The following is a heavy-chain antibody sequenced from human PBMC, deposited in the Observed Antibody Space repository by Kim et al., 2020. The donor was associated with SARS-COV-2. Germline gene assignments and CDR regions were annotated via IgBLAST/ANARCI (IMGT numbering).Heavy chain of an antibody. CDR1: GYTFTGYY. V-gene: IGHV1-2*06. CDR3: ARDALEYSSSSFGQVRLDSPLGFDY. CDR2: INPNSGGT. J-gene: IGHJ4*02. Sequence: ASVKVSCKASGYTFTGYYMHWVRQAPGQGLEWMGRINPNSGGTNYAQKFQGRVTMTRDTSISTAYMELSRLRSDDTAVYYCARDALEYSSSSFGQVRLDSPLGFDYWGQGTLVTVSS. D-gene: IGHD6-6*01.